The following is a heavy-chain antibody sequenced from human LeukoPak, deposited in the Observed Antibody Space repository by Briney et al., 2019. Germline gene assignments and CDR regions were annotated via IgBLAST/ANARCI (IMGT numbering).Heavy chain of an antibody. D-gene: IGHD5-18*01. CDR2: IGTGDDT. Sequence: GGSLRLSCAASGFTFSTYDMHWVRQVTGKGLEWVSAIGTGDDTYYLGSVKGRFTISRENAKNVLYLQMSSLRAEDTAVYYCAREIREAVVTRHYYYGIDVWGQGTTVTVSS. V-gene: IGHV3-13*01. CDR1: GFTFSTYD. J-gene: IGHJ6*02. CDR3: AREIREAVVTRHYYYGIDV.